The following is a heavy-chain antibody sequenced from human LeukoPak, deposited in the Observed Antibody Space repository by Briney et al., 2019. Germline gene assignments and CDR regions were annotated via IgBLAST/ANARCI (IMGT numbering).Heavy chain of an antibody. D-gene: IGHD4-17*01. Sequence: SVKVSCKASVYTFTSYDINWARQAPGQGLEGMGWINPNSGGTNYAQKFQGRVTMNSDTTISTDHIELSGLIFDDRAECYFSGRAHYGDDFDYWGQGTKATVSS. J-gene: IGHJ4*02. V-gene: IGHV1-2*02. CDR2: INPNSGGT. CDR3: SGRAHYGDDFDY. CDR1: VYTFTSYD.